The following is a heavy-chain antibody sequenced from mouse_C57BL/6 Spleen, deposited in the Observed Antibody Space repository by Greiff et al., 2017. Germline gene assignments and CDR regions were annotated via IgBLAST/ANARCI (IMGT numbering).Heavy chain of an antibody. CDR3: ARDSSGYVAMDY. D-gene: IGHD3-2*02. J-gene: IGHJ4*01. CDR2: IYPRSGNT. CDR1: GYTFPSYG. Sequence: VKLVESGAELARPGASVKLSCKASGYTFPSYGISWVKQRTGQGLEWIGEIYPRSGNTYYNEKFKGKATLTADKSSSTAYMELRSLTSEDSAVYFCARDSSGYVAMDYWGQGTSVTVSA. V-gene: IGHV1-81*01.